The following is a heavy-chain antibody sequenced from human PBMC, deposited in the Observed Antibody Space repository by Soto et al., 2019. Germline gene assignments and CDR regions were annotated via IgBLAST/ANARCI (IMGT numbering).Heavy chain of an antibody. CDR2: ISYEGSIK. D-gene: IGHD2-15*01. CDR1: GLTFSSYA. J-gene: IGHJ4*02. CDR3: AGYCSGGTCYYFDY. Sequence: QVQLVESGGGVVQPGRSLRLSCVASGLTFSSYAMHWVRQAPGKGLEWVAVISYEGSIKYYADSVKGRFTISRDNSKNTLYLQMISLRAEDTAVYYCAGYCSGGTCYYFDYWGQGTLVTVSS. V-gene: IGHV3-30*03.